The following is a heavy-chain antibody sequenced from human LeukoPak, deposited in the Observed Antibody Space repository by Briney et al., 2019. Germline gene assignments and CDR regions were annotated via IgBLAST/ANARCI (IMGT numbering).Heavy chain of an antibody. J-gene: IGHJ3*02. CDR1: GGSPSSYY. D-gene: IGHD3-16*01. CDR2: IYYSGST. Sequence: SETLSLTCTLSGGSPSSYYGSWLRQPQGKGLEWIGYIYYSGSTTYNPSLKSRVTISVDTSKNQISLKLSSVTAADTAMYYCAREGGRSDAFDIWGQGTMVTVSS. V-gene: IGHV4-59*01. CDR3: AREGGRSDAFDI.